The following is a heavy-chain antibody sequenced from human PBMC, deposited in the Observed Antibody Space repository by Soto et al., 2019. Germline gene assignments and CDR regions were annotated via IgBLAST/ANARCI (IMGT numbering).Heavy chain of an antibody. Sequence: PGGSLRLSCTASGFTFGDYAMSWVRQAPGKGLAWVGFIRSKAYGGTTEYAASVKGRFTISRDDSKSIAYLQMNSLKTEDKAVYYCTRDRWVRGVKYYYYYGMDVWGQGTTVTVSS. CDR3: TRDRWVRGVKYYYYYGMDV. D-gene: IGHD3-10*01. CDR2: IRSKAYGGTT. J-gene: IGHJ6*02. V-gene: IGHV3-49*04. CDR1: GFTFGDYA.